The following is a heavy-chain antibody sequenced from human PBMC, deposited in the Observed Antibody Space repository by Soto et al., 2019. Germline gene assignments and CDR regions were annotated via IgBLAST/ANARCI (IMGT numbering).Heavy chain of an antibody. Sequence: QVQLVQSGAEVKKPGSSVKVSCKASGGTFSSYTISWVRQAPGQGLEWMGRIIPILGIANYAQKFQGRVTITADKSTSTAYMELGRLRSEDTAVYYCARDRDIVVVVAATGAGGKNWFDPWGQGTLVTVSS. CDR3: ARDRDIVVVVAATGAGGKNWFDP. CDR2: IIPILGIA. V-gene: IGHV1-69*08. CDR1: GGTFSSYT. D-gene: IGHD2-15*01. J-gene: IGHJ5*02.